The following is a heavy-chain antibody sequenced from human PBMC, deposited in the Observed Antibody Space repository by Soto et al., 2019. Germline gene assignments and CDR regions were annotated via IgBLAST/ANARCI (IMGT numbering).Heavy chain of an antibody. J-gene: IGHJ5*02. Sequence: PGGSLRLSCAASGFTFSSYAMHWVRQAPDKGLEWVAVISYDGSNKYYADSVKGRFTISRDNSKNTLYLQMNSLRAEDTAVYYCAREYDILNWFDPWGQGTLVTVSS. CDR2: ISYDGSNK. V-gene: IGHV3-30*04. CDR1: GFTFSSYA. D-gene: IGHD3-9*01. CDR3: AREYDILNWFDP.